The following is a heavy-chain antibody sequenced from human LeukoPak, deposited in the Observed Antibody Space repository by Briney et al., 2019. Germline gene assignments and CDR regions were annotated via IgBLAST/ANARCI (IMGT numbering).Heavy chain of an antibody. D-gene: IGHD3-10*02. Sequence: GGSLRLSCAASGFTVSSNYMSWVRQAPGKGLEWVSIIYSGGSTYYADSVKGRFTISRDNSKNTLYLQMNSLRAEDTAVYYCARGTMFPYYFDYWGQGTLVTVSS. CDR1: GFTVSSNY. CDR2: IYSGGST. CDR3: ARGTMFPYYFDY. V-gene: IGHV3-66*01. J-gene: IGHJ4*02.